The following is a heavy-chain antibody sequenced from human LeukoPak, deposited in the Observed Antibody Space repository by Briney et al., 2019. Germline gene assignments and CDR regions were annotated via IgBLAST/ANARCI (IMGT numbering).Heavy chain of an antibody. D-gene: IGHD3-3*01. CDR2: IKEDGSDK. CDR1: GFTFSNYW. CDR3: AKDRTRQAY. Sequence: PGGSLRLSCAASGFTFSNYWMSWVRQTPGKGLEWVANIKEDGSDKYYVDSLKGRFTISRDNAKNSLYLHMNSLRAEDTAVYYCAKDRTRQAYWGQGTLVTVSS. V-gene: IGHV3-7*03. J-gene: IGHJ4*02.